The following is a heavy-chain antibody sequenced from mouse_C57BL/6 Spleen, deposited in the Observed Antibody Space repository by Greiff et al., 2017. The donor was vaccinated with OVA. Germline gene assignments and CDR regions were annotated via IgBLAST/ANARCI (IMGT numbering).Heavy chain of an antibody. CDR3: VRDSLYDYDVAFAY. CDR1: GFTFNTYA. V-gene: IGHV10-3*01. Sequence: GGGLVQPKGSLKLSCAASGFTFNTYAMHWVRQAPGKGLEWVARIRSKSSNYATYYADSVKDRFTISRDDSQSMLYLQMNNLKTEDTAMYYCVRDSLYDYDVAFAYWGQGTLVTVSA. J-gene: IGHJ3*01. D-gene: IGHD2-4*01. CDR2: IRSKSSNYAT.